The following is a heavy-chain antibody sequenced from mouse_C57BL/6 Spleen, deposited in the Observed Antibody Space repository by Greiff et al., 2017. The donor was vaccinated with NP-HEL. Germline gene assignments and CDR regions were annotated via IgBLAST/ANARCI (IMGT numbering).Heavy chain of an antibody. CDR2: INSNGCST. J-gene: IGHJ2*01. Sequence: DVKLVESGGGLVQPGGSLKLSCAASGFTFSSYGMSWVRQTPDKRLELVATINSNGCSTYYPDSVKGRFTISRDNAKNTLYRQMSSLKSEDTAMYYGARMARTINWGQGTTLTVSS. CDR1: GFTFSSYG. CDR3: ARMARTIN. V-gene: IGHV5-6-3*01.